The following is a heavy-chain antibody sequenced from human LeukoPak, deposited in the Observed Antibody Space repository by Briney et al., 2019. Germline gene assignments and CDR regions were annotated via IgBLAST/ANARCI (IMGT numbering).Heavy chain of an antibody. D-gene: IGHD6-19*01. CDR3: ARGSSGWPFYYYYMDV. V-gene: IGHV4-34*01. CDR2: INHSGST. J-gene: IGHJ6*03. CDR1: GGSFSGYY. Sequence: KPSETLPLTCAVYGGSFSGYYWSWIRQPPGKGLEWIGEINHSGSTNYNPSLKSRVTISVDTSKNQFSLKLSSVTAADTAVYYCARGSSGWPFYYYYMDVWGKGTTVTVSS.